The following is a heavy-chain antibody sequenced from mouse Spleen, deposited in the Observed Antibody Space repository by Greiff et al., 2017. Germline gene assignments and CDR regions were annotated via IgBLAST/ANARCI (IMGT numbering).Heavy chain of an antibody. D-gene: IGHD1-2*01. V-gene: IGHV3-6*01. J-gene: IGHJ1*01. CDR3: ARGGDYYGYGYWYFDV. Sequence: EVKVEESGPGLVKPSQSLSLTCSVTGYSITSGYYWNWIRQFPGNKLEWMGYISYDGSNNYNPSLKNRISITRDTSKNQFFLKLNSVTTEDTATYYCARGGDYYGYGYWYFDVWGAGTTVTVSS. CDR1: GYSITSGYY. CDR2: ISYDGSN.